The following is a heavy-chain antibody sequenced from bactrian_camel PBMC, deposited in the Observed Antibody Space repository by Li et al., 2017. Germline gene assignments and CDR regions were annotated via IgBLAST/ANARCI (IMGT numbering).Heavy chain of an antibody. CDR2: SNTRGDT. CDR3: AKRLTGTLGSFGY. CDR1: GLTFSNYD. D-gene: IGHD7*01. J-gene: IGHJ6*01. Sequence: HVQLVESGGGLVQFGGSLRLSCACSGLTFSNYDMHWVRHTPGKGLEWVSISNTRGDTYYPDSVKGRFTISRDNAKNTLYLQLNSLKTEDTAMYYCAKRLTGTLGSFGYWGQGTQVTVS. V-gene: IGHV3S1*01.